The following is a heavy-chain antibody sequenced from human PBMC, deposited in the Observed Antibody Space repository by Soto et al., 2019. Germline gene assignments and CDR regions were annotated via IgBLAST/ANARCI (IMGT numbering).Heavy chain of an antibody. CDR3: AKVRTGYSRGWPLCDY. CDR1: GFTFDDYA. Sequence: EVQLVESGGGLVQPGRSLRLSCAASGFTFDDYAMHWVRQAPGKGLEWVSGISWNSGSIDYVDSVKGRFTISRNNAKNSLYLQMNSLRAEHTALYYCAKVRTGYSRGWPLCDYSGQGTLVT. V-gene: IGHV3-9*01. J-gene: IGHJ4*02. D-gene: IGHD6-19*01. CDR2: ISWNSGSI.